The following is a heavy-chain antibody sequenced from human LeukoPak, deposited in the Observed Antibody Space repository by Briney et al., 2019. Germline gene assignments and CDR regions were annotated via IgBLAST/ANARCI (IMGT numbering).Heavy chain of an antibody. CDR3: AKDTPVSGTSRKFDY. V-gene: IGHV3-23*01. Sequence: GGSLRLSCAASGFTFSSHAMSWVRQAPGKGLEWVSAISGSGGSTYYAESVKGRFTISRDNSKNTLSLQMNSPRAEDTAVYYCAKDTPVSGTSRKFDYWGQGTLVTVSS. D-gene: IGHD6-19*01. CDR1: GFTFSSHA. J-gene: IGHJ4*02. CDR2: ISGSGGST.